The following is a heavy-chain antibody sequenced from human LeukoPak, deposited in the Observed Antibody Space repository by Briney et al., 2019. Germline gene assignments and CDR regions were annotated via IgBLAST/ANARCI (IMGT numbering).Heavy chain of an antibody. D-gene: IGHD2-2*01. CDR2: INPNGGDT. V-gene: IGHV1-2*06. Sequence: ASVKVSCKAAGYNFPAYFMHWVRQAPGQGLEWMGRINPNGGDTNYAQKFQGRVTMASDTSISTAYMALNSLMSDDTAVYYCVRVGFTTSWSNFDYWGQGTLVTVS. J-gene: IGHJ4*02. CDR3: VRVGFTTSWSNFDY. CDR1: GYNFPAYF.